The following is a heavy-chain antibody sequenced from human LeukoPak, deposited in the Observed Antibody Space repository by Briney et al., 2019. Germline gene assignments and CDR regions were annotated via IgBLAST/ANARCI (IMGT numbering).Heavy chain of an antibody. CDR1: GGSISSYY. CDR2: IYYSGST. J-gene: IGHJ4*02. D-gene: IGHD2-15*01. Sequence: PSETLSLTCTVSGGSISSYYWSWIRQPPGKGLEWIGYIYYSGSTNYNPSLKSRVTISVDTSKNQFSLKLSSVTAADTAVYYCAREGADCSGGSCAGPFDYWGQGTLVTVSS. CDR3: AREGADCSGGSCAGPFDY. V-gene: IGHV4-59*12.